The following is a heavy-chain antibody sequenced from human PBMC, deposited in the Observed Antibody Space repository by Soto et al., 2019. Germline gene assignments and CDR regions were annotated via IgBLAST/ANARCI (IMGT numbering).Heavy chain of an antibody. J-gene: IGHJ4*02. CDR2: IIPIFGTA. D-gene: IGHD3-22*01. Sequence: SVKVSCKASGGTFSSYAISWVRQAPGQGLEWMGGIIPIFGTANYAQKFQGRVTITADESTSTAYMELSSLRSENTAVYYCARAHPYYYDSPRSWQAFDYWAQATLVTVSS. CDR1: GGTFSSYA. V-gene: IGHV1-69*13. CDR3: ARAHPYYYDSPRSWQAFDY.